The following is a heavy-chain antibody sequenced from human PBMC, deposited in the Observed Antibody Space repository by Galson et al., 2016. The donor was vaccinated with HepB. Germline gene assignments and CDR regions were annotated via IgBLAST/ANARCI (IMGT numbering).Heavy chain of an antibody. V-gene: IGHV4-59*01. D-gene: IGHD4-17*01. CDR3: ARDPDPGDYDRRHYYYGMDV. J-gene: IGHJ6*02. CDR2: IHYSGSI. CDR1: GGSFSGYY. Sequence: SETLSLTCAVSGGSFSGYYWSWIRQPPGKGLEWIGYIHYSGSINYNPSLKSRVTISIDTSKNQFSLKLSSVTAADTAVYYCARDPDPGDYDRRHYYYGMDVWGQGTTVTVSS.